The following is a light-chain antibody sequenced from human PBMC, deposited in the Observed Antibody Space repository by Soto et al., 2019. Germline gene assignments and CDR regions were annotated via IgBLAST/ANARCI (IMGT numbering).Light chain of an antibody. J-gene: IGKJ5*01. CDR1: QSVSFRY. V-gene: IGKV3D-20*01. Sequence: EIVLTQSPATLSLSPGERGTLSCGASQSVSFRYVAWYQQKPGLAPRLLIYDASRRATGVPDRFSGSGSGTGFTLTISRLEPEDFAVYYCQQYATSPTFGQGTRLDIK. CDR2: DAS. CDR3: QQYATSPT.